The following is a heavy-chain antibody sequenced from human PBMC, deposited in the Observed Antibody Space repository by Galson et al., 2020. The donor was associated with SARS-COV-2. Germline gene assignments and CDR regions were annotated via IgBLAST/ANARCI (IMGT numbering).Heavy chain of an antibody. J-gene: IGHJ6*02. CDR3: ARDPVAHCSGGSCYYYYYGMDV. CDR1: GGSISSYY. V-gene: IGHV4-4*07. CDR2: IYTSGST. D-gene: IGHD2-15*01. Sequence: SETLSLTCTVSGGSISSYYWSWIRQPAGKGLEWIGRIYTSGSTNYKPSLKSRVTMSVDTSQNQFSLKLSSVTAADTAVYYCARDPVAHCSGGSCYYYYYGMDVWGQGTTVTVSS.